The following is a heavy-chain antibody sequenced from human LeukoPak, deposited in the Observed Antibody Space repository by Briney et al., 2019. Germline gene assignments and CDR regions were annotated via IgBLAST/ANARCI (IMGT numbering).Heavy chain of an antibody. CDR1: GYTFISYD. CDR2: MNPNSGNT. CDR3: ARVSAILFMDV. V-gene: IGHV1-8*01. J-gene: IGHJ6*02. D-gene: IGHD2-2*02. Sequence: GASVTVSCKASGYTFISYDINGVRQAPGQGLEWMGWMNPNSGNTGYAQKFQGRVTMTRNTSISTAYVELSSLRSEDTAVYYCARVSAILFMDVWGQGTTVTVSS.